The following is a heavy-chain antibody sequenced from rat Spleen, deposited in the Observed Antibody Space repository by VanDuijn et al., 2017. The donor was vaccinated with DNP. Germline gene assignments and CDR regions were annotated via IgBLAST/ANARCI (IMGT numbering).Heavy chain of an antibody. D-gene: IGHD1-11*01. Sequence: EVQFQESGPGLVKPSQSLSLTCSVTGYSITTDYWGWIRKFPGTKMEWIGHIRNSGSTTYNPSLKSRISITRDTSKNQFFLQLNSVTTEDTATYYCTRLEFGGYTYYFDYWGQGVMVTVSS. CDR2: IRNSGST. CDR1: GYSITTDY. CDR3: TRLEFGGYTYYFDY. V-gene: IGHV3-1*01. J-gene: IGHJ2*01.